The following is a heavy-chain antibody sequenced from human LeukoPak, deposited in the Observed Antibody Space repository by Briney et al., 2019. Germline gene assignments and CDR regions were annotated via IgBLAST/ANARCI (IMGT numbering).Heavy chain of an antibody. CDR1: GFTFSSYA. CDR3: AKGLYGSGNYYDPLDP. D-gene: IGHD3-10*01. CDR2: ISGNGGGT. J-gene: IGHJ5*02. Sequence: GGSLRLSCAASGFTFSSYAMTWVRQAPGKGLEWVSAISGNGGGTYYADSVKGRFTISRDNSKNTLYLQMNSLRAEDTAVYYCAKGLYGSGNYYDPLDPWGQGTLVTVSS. V-gene: IGHV3-23*01.